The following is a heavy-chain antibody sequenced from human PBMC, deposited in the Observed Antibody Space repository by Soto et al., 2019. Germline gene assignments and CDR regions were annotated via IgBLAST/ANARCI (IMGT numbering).Heavy chain of an antibody. CDR2: VYYNENI. CDR1: GASINNFAYY. J-gene: IGHJ5*01. CDR3: ARRERYYGSPGWFDP. D-gene: IGHD3-10*01. Sequence: LSLTCSVSGASINNFAYYWGWIRQPPGKGLEWIGTVYYNENIYYNPSLKSRVAISVDTAKNQFSLNLRSVTAADTAIYFCARRERYYGSPGWFDPWGQGTLVTVSS. V-gene: IGHV4-39*01.